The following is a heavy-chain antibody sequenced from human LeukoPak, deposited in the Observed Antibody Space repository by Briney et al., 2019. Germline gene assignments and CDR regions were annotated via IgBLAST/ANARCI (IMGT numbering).Heavy chain of an antibody. CDR3: AKGPEDRGHPEGSCYYYYMDV. D-gene: IGHD1-14*01. CDR1: GFTFSSYA. J-gene: IGHJ6*03. V-gene: IGHV3-23*01. CDR2: ISGSGGST. Sequence: PGGSLRLSCAASGFTFSSYAMSWVRQAPGKGLEWVSAISGSGGSTYYADSVKGRFTISRDNSKNTLYLQMNSLRAEDTAVYYCAKGPEDRGHPEGSCYYYYMDVWGKGTTVTVSS.